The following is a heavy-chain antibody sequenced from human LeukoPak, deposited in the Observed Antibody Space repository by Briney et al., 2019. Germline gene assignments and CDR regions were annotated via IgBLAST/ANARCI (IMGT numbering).Heavy chain of an antibody. CDR3: ARRNRDRFGEYRRTREYYFDY. CDR2: INHSGST. J-gene: IGHJ4*02. V-gene: IGHV4-34*01. CDR1: GGSFSGYY. D-gene: IGHD3-10*01. Sequence: SETLSLTCAVYGGSFSGYYWSWVRQPPGKGLEWIGEINHSGSTNYNPSLKSRVTISGDTSKNQFSLKLSSVTAADTAVYYCARRNRDRFGEYRRTREYYFDYWGQGTLVTVSS.